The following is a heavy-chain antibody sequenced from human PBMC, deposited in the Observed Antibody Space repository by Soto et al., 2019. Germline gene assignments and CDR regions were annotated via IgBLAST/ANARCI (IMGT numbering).Heavy chain of an antibody. Sequence: TGGSLRLSCAASGFTFSSYSMNWVRQAPGKGLEWVSSISSSSSYIYYADSVKGRFTISRDNAKNSLYLQMNSLRAEDTAVYYCARRDVSGPGSYPYNWFDPWGQGTLVTVSS. V-gene: IGHV3-21*01. J-gene: IGHJ5*02. D-gene: IGHD3-10*01. CDR1: GFTFSSYS. CDR2: ISSSSSYI. CDR3: ARRDVSGPGSYPYNWFDP.